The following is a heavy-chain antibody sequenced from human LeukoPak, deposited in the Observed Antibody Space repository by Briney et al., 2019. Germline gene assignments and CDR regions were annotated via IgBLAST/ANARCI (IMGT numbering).Heavy chain of an antibody. V-gene: IGHV4-4*02. CDR2: IFHTETT. CDR1: GASIRINTW. J-gene: IGHJ4*02. Sequence: PSGTLSLTCAVSGASIRINTWWTWVRQPPGKGPEWIGGIFHTETTNYNPSLKSRVTISVDTSKKPFSLKLSSVTAADTAVYYCARSGGAAAGSDYWGQGTLVTVSS. CDR3: ARSGGAAAGSDY. D-gene: IGHD6-13*01.